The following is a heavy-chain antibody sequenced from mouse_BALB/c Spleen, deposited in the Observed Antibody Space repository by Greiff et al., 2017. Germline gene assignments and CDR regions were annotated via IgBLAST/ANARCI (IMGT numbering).Heavy chain of an antibody. CDR3: TRSGLTGTAGLAY. D-gene: IGHD4-1*01. CDR2: INPSNGGT. Sequence: QVQLQQSGAELVKPGASVKLSCKASGYTFTSYYMYWVKQRPGQGLEWIGEINPSNGGTNFNEKFKSKATLTVDKSSSTAYMQLSSLTSEESAVYYCTRSGLTGTAGLAYGGQGTRVTVSA. V-gene: IGHV1S81*02. CDR1: GYTFTSYY. J-gene: IGHJ3*01.